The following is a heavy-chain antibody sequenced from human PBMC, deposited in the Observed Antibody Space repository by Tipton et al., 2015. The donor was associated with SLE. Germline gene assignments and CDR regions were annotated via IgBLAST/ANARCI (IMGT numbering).Heavy chain of an antibody. CDR2: IYYSGST. J-gene: IGHJ4*02. CDR1: GGSISSSSYY. D-gene: IGHD3-10*02. V-gene: IGHV4-39*07. CDR3: ARDVVQGGY. Sequence: TLSLTCTVSGGSISSSSYYWGWIRQPPGKGLEWIGSIYYSGSTYYNPSLKSRVTISVDTSKNQFSLKLSSVTAADTAVYYCARDVVQGGYWGQGTLVTVSS.